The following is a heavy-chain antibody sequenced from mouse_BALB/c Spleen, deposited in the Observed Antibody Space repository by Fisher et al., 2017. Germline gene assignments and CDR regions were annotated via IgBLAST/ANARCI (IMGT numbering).Heavy chain of an antibody. CDR3: NALYGNYGDAMDY. V-gene: IGHV14-4*02. Sequence: KFKGKATMTADTSSNTAYLQLSSLTSEDTAVYYCNALYGNYGDAMDYWGQGTSVTVSS. J-gene: IGHJ4*01. D-gene: IGHD2-10*02.